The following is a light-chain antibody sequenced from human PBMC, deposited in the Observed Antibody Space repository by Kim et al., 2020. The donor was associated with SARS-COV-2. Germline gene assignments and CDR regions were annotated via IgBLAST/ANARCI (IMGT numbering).Light chain of an antibody. CDR1: VRGSYY. CDR3: TSRHSNDNVG. CDR2: VNN. Sequence: VALGHTVRITRHSDVRGSYYATWYQKKREQATILVFYVNNNRPSGIPDRGSGSIYGNTDSLTISGTQAGDEADDYCTSRHSNDNVGFGGGTQLTVL. J-gene: IGLJ2*01. V-gene: IGLV3-19*01.